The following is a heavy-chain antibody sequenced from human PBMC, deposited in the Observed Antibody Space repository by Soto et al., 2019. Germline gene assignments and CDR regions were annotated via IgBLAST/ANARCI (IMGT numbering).Heavy chain of an antibody. D-gene: IGHD6-19*01. J-gene: IGHJ4*02. V-gene: IGHV3-23*01. CDR1: RFTFSSYS. CDR3: AREYSSAWKTSDY. Sequence: GGSLRLSCAASRFTFSSYSMSWVRQAPGKGLEWVSGISDIGGNTYYADSVKGRFTISRDNSKNTLFLQMNSLRAEDTAVYYCAREYSSAWKTSDYWGQGTLVTVSS. CDR2: ISDIGGNT.